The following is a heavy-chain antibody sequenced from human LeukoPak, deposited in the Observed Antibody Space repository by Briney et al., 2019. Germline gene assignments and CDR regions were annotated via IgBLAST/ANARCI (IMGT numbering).Heavy chain of an antibody. CDR2: IYYSGST. V-gene: IGHV4-39*01. CDR3: ARGSLSQWLPRSAYFDY. Sequence: SETLSLTCTVSGGSISSSSYYWGWIRQPPGKGLEWIGSIYYSGSTYYNPSLKSRVTISVDTSKNQFSLKLSSVTAADTAVYYCARGSLSQWLPRSAYFDYWGQGTLVTVSS. CDR1: GGSISSSSYY. D-gene: IGHD6-19*01. J-gene: IGHJ4*02.